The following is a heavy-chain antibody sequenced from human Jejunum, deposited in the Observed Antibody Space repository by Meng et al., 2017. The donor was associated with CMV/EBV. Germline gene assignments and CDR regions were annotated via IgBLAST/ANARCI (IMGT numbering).Heavy chain of an antibody. CDR3: ARFSIVGRTNAFDI. CDR1: GFTVSTDY. D-gene: IGHD1-26*01. V-gene: IGHV3-53*01. J-gene: IGHJ3*02. Sequence: SGFTVSTDYMSWVRQAPGKGLEWVTSIYIGSSTDYADSVKGRFTISRDNPKNTLILQMNNLRPEDTALYYCARFSIVGRTNAFDIWGHGTMVTVSS. CDR2: IYIGSST.